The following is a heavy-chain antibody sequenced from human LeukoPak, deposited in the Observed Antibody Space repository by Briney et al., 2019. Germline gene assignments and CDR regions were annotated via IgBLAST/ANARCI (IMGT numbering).Heavy chain of an antibody. J-gene: IGHJ5*02. Sequence: TGGSLRLSCAASGFTFSSYEMNWVRQAPGKGLEWVSYISSSGSTIYYADSVKGRFTISRDNAKNSLYLQMNSLRAEDTAVYYCARVGTSSRGYVDNWFDPWGQGTLVTVSS. D-gene: IGHD6-25*01. CDR1: GFTFSSYE. CDR3: ARVGTSSRGYVDNWFDP. CDR2: ISSSGSTI. V-gene: IGHV3-48*03.